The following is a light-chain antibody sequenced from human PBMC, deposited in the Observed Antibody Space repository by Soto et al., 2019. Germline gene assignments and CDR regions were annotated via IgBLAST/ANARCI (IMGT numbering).Light chain of an antibody. CDR1: QSISSY. Sequence: DIPMTPSPSSPSASVGDRVTLTCRASQSISSYLNWYQQKPGKAPKLLIYAASSLQSGVPSRFSGSGSGTDFTLTISSLQPEDFATYYCQQSYSTSPITFGQGTRLEI. V-gene: IGKV1-39*01. CDR3: QQSYSTSPIT. J-gene: IGKJ5*01. CDR2: AAS.